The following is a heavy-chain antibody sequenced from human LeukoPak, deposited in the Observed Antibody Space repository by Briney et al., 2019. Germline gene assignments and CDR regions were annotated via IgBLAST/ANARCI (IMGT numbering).Heavy chain of an antibody. CDR1: SGSISSDTHY. D-gene: IGHD2-21*01. V-gene: IGHV4-39*07. CDR2: LGNDGKT. J-gene: IGHJ5*02. CDR3: ARGAIGEDWFDP. Sequence: SETLSLTCTVSSGSISSDTHYLAWIRQPPGKGLEWIGALGNDGKTYSNPSLKSRVTISVDTSRNQFSLNLNSVTAADTALYYCARGAIGEDWFDPWGQGTLVTVSS.